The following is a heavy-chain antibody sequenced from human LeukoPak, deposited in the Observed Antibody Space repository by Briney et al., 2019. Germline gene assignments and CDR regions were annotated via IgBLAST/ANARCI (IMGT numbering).Heavy chain of an antibody. J-gene: IGHJ5*02. V-gene: IGHV1-8*02. Sequence: ASVKVSCKASGYTFTSYDINWVRQATGQGLEWMGWMNPNSGNTGYAQKFQGRVTMTRDMSTSTVYMELSSLRSEDTAVYYCARDWGVSYKSNWFDPWGQGTLVTVSS. D-gene: IGHD1-26*01. CDR3: ARDWGVSYKSNWFDP. CDR1: GYTFTSYD. CDR2: MNPNSGNT.